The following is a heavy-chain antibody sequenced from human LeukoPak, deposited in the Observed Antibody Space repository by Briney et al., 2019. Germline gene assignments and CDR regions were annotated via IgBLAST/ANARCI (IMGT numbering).Heavy chain of an antibody. CDR3: AKGGYCSSTSCYKNYYYYYYMDV. CDR1: GFTFSSYA. V-gene: IGHV3-23*01. CDR2: ISGSGGST. Sequence: GGSLRLSCAASGFTFSSYAMSWVRQAPGKGLEWVSAISGSGGSTYYADSVKGRFTISRDNSKNTLYLQMNSLRAEDTAVYYCAKGGYCSSTSCYKNYYYYYYMDVWGKGTTVTVSS. D-gene: IGHD2-2*01. J-gene: IGHJ6*03.